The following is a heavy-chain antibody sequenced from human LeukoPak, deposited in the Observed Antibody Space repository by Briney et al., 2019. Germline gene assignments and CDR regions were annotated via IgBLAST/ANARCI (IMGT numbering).Heavy chain of an antibody. V-gene: IGHV3-21*01. CDR1: GFTFSSYS. Sequence: PGGSLRLSCAASGFTFSSYSMNWVRQAPGKGLEWVSSISSSSSYIYYADSVKGRFTISRDNAKNSLYLQMNSLRVEDTAVYYCARDCSSTSCYRGGFDPWGQGTLVTVSS. CDR3: ARDCSSTSCYRGGFDP. J-gene: IGHJ5*02. CDR2: ISSSSSYI. D-gene: IGHD2-2*01.